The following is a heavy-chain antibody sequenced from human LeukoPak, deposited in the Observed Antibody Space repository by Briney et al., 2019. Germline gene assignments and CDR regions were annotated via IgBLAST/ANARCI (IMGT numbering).Heavy chain of an antibody. D-gene: IGHD2-2*01. CDR3: ARGPSTRFDS. Sequence: SGTLSLTCSVSGGSITSYYWSWIRQPAGKGLEWIGRICVSGSTNYNPSLKSRVTLSADTHRNQFSLKLSSVTAADTAVYYCARGPSTRFDSWGQGTLVTASA. V-gene: IGHV4-4*07. J-gene: IGHJ4*02. CDR2: ICVSGST. CDR1: GGSITSYY.